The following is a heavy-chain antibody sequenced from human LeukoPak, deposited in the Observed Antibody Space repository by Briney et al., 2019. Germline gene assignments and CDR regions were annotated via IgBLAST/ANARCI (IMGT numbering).Heavy chain of an antibody. CDR1: GFSLRKSGVG. D-gene: IGHD6-13*01. V-gene: IGHV2-5*02. CDR3: ARVDSSNWYHAFDL. Sequence: VSGPTLVKPTQTLTLTCTFSGFSLRKSGVGVGWIRQPPGKALEWLALIYWDDDKRYSPSLKSRLTITKDMSKNQVVLTMTNMDPVDTATYYCARVDSSNWYHAFDLRGQGTMATVFS. J-gene: IGHJ3*01. CDR2: IYWDDDK.